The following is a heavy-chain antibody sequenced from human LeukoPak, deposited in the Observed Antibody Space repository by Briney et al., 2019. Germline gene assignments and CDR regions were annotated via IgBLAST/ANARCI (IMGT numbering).Heavy chain of an antibody. CDR1: GFSISSYW. V-gene: IGHV3-7*01. D-gene: IGHD3-10*01. J-gene: IGHJ4*02. CDR2: IQRGGSEK. Sequence: GGSLRLSCAASGFSISSYWMSWVRQAPGKGLEWVANIQRGGSEKFYVDSVKGRFTISRDSAESLLYLQMNSLRAEDTAVYYCARVQVVRGVRTNFDYWGQGTLVTVSS. CDR3: ARVQVVRGVRTNFDY.